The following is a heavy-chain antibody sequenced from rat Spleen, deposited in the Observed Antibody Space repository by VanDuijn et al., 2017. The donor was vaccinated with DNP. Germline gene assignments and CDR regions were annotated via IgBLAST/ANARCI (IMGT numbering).Heavy chain of an antibody. D-gene: IGHD1-2*01. CDR2: ISPSGGST. Sequence: EVQLVESGGGLVQPGRSLKLSCAASGFTFSNYDMAWVRQAPTKGLEWVASISPSGGSTYYRDSVKGRFTISRDNAKSTLYLQMDSLRSEDTATYYCAPGPYYSSPGWGQGVMVTVSS. V-gene: IGHV5-19*01. CDR3: APGPYYSSPG. CDR1: GFTFSNYD. J-gene: IGHJ2*01.